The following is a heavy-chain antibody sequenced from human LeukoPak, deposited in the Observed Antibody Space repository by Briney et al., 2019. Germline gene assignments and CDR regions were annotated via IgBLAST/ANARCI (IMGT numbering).Heavy chain of an antibody. CDR1: GGSFSGYY. J-gene: IGHJ6*03. Sequence: SETLSHTCAVYGGSFSGYYWSWIRQPPGKGLEWIGEINHSGSTNYNPSLKSRVTISVDTSKNQFSLKLSSVTAADTAVYYCARFPPPYRSGGSCWGGRRYYYYMDVWGKGTTVTVSS. CDR3: ARFPPPYRSGGSCWGGRRYYYYMDV. V-gene: IGHV4-34*01. CDR2: INHSGST. D-gene: IGHD2-15*01.